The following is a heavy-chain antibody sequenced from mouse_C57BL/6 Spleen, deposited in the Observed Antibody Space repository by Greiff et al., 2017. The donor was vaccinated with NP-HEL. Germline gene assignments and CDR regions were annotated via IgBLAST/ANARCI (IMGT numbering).Heavy chain of an antibody. CDR3: AKPHPFYAMDY. Sequence: VQLQQSGPELVKPGASVKISCKASGYTFTDYYMNWVKQSHGKSLEWIGDINPNNGGTSYNQKFKGKATLTVDKSSSTAYMELRSLTSEDSAVYYCAKPHPFYAMDYWGQGTSVTVSS. CDR1: GYTFTDYY. V-gene: IGHV1-26*01. J-gene: IGHJ4*01. CDR2: INPNNGGT.